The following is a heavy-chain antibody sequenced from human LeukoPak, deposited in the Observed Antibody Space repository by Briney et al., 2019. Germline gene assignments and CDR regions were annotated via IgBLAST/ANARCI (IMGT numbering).Heavy chain of an antibody. Sequence: PSETLSLTCTVSGGSISSYYWSWLRQPAGKGLEWIGRIYTSGSTNYNPSLKSRVTMSVDTSKNQFSLKLSSVTAADTAVYYCARERQQQLGNYFDYWGQGTLVTVSS. CDR2: IYTSGST. D-gene: IGHD6-13*01. J-gene: IGHJ4*02. V-gene: IGHV4-4*07. CDR1: GGSISSYY. CDR3: ARERQQQLGNYFDY.